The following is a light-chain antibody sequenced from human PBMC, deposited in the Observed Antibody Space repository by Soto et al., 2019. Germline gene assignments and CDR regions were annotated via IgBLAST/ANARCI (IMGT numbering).Light chain of an antibody. CDR2: GAS. CDR3: QHYHTWPYT. J-gene: IGKJ2*01. V-gene: IGKV3-15*01. CDR1: QSVSSN. Sequence: EIVMTQSPVTLSVSPGERATLSCRASQSVSSNFAWYQQKPGQAPRLLIYGASTRATGIPARFGGSGSGTEFTLTISSVQSEDFAVYYCQHYHTWPYTFGQGTKLEIK.